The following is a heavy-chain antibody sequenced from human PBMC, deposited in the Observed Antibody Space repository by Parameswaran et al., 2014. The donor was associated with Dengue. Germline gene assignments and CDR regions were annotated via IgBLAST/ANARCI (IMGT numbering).Heavy chain of an antibody. CDR3: ARTLSTVTPICYFDY. V-gene: IGHV4-39*07. CDR2: IYYSGST. D-gene: IGHD4-17*01. Sequence: WIRQPPGKGLEWIGSIYYSGSTYYNPSLKSRVTISVDTSKNQFSLKLSSVTAADTAVYYCARTLSTVTPICYFDYWGQGTLVTVSS. J-gene: IGHJ4*02.